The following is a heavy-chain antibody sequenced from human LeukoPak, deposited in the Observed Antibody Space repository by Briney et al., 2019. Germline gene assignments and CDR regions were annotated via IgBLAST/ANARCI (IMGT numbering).Heavy chain of an antibody. Sequence: GGSLRLSCAASGFTFSSYAMHWVRQAPGKGLEWVAVISYDGSNEYYADSVKGRFTISRDNSKNTLYLQMNSLRAEDTAVYYCAGFGDDYWGQGTLVTVSS. J-gene: IGHJ4*02. CDR2: ISYDGSNE. CDR1: GFTFSSYA. V-gene: IGHV3-30-3*01. D-gene: IGHD3-10*01. CDR3: AGFGDDY.